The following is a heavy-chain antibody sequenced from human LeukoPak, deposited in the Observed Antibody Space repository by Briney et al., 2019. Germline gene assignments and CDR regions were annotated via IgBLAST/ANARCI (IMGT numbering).Heavy chain of an antibody. D-gene: IGHD3-3*01. CDR1: GFTFSSYW. CDR3: ARGVSYDFWSGYFY. Sequence: GGSLRLSCAASGFTFSSYWMSWVRQAPGKGLEWVSSISSSSSYIYYADSVKGRFTISRDNAKNSLYLQMNSLRAEDTAVYYCARGVSYDFWSGYFYWGQGTLVTVSS. J-gene: IGHJ4*02. V-gene: IGHV3-21*01. CDR2: ISSSSSYI.